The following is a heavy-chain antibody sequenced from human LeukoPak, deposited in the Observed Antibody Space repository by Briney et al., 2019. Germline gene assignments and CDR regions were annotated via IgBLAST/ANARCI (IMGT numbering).Heavy chain of an antibody. CDR3: ARDGSAPRQDIVVVPAAEGYFDY. CDR2: TIPIFGTA. D-gene: IGHD2-2*01. CDR1: GGTFSSYA. V-gene: IGHV1-69*13. Sequence: ASVKVSCKASGGTFSSYAISWVRQAPGQGLEWMGGTIPIFGTANNAQKFQGRVTITADESTSTAYMELSSLRSEDTAVYYCARDGSAPRQDIVVVPAAEGYFDYWGQGTLVTVSS. J-gene: IGHJ4*02.